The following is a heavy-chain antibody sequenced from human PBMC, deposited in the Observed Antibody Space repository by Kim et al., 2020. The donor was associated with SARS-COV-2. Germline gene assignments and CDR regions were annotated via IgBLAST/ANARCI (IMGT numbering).Heavy chain of an antibody. V-gene: IGHV1-18*01. J-gene: IGHJ5*02. CDR2: ISAYNGNT. CDR3: ARGGDGSGSYSGANWFDP. CDR1: GYTFTSYG. D-gene: IGHD3-10*01. Sequence: ASVKVSCKASGYTFTSYGISWVRQAPGQGLEWMGWISAYNGNTNYAQKLQGRVTMTTDTSTSTAYMELRSLRSDDTAVYYCARGGDGSGSYSGANWFDPWGQGTLVTVSS.